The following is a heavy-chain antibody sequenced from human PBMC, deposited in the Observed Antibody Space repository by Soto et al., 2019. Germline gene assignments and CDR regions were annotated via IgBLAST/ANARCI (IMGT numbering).Heavy chain of an antibody. Sequence: QVQLQESGPGLVKASQTLSLTCTVSGGSISSGGYYWSWIRQHPGKGLEWIGYIYYSGSTYYNPSLKSRVIISVDTSKNQFSLNLSSVTAADTAVYYCASLSAGYYYDSSGYFFDYWGQGTPVTVSS. CDR2: IYYSGST. V-gene: IGHV4-31*03. D-gene: IGHD3-22*01. CDR1: GGSISSGGYY. CDR3: ASLSAGYYYDSSGYFFDY. J-gene: IGHJ4*02.